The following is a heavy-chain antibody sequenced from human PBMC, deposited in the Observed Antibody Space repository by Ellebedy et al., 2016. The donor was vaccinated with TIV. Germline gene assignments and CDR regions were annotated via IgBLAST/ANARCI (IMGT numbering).Heavy chain of an antibody. CDR1: GFTFNDYY. D-gene: IGHD2-15*01. V-gene: IGHV3-11*01. CDR3: ATVTGWFDY. J-gene: IGHJ4*02. Sequence: GESLKISCAASGFTFNDYYMSWVRQAPGKGLEWVSYISSSGSTIYYADSVKGRFTISRDNAKNSLYLQMNSLRAEDTAVYYCATVTGWFDYWGQGTLVTVSS. CDR2: ISSSGSTI.